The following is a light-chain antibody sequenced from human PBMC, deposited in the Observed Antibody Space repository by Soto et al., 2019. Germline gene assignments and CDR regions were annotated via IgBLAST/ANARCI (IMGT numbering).Light chain of an antibody. CDR1: SSDVGGYNY. CDR2: EVS. CDR3: SSYKSSSTWL. Sequence: QSALTQPASVSGSPGQSITISCPGTSSDVGGYNYVSWYQQHPGKAPKLMIYEVSNRPSGVSNRFSGSKSGNTASLTISGLQAEDEADYDCSSYKSSSTWLFCVGTKCTVL. V-gene: IGLV2-14*01. J-gene: IGLJ3*02.